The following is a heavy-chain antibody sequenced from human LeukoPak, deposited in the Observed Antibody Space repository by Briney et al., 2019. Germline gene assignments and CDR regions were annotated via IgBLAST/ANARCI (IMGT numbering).Heavy chain of an antibody. D-gene: IGHD4-17*01. Sequence: EASVKVSCKASGYGFTSYDINWVRQATGQGLEWMGWINPNSGTTGYAQNFQGRVTMTRNTSIRTAYMELSSLRSEDTAVYYCARGRGGYGDYSAGNWFDPWGQGTLVTVSS. CDR1: GYGFTSYD. CDR2: INPNSGTT. J-gene: IGHJ5*02. V-gene: IGHV1-8*01. CDR3: ARGRGGYGDYSAGNWFDP.